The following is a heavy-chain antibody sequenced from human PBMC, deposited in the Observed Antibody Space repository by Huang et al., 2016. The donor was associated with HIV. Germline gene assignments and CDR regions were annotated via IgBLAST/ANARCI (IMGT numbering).Heavy chain of an antibody. Sequence: QITLKESGPTVIKPTQTLTLTCSFSGFSLNHKGVGVGWIRQPPGKALEWLVLIYWDDDKRFTPSLKNRITITKDTSKDQVVFTMTNLDPMDTGTYYCAHIGRLGNYYMDVCGNGTTVTISS. V-gene: IGHV2-5*02. CDR3: AHIGRLGNYYMDV. CDR1: GFSLNHKGVG. D-gene: IGHD7-27*01. CDR2: IYWDDDK. J-gene: IGHJ6*03.